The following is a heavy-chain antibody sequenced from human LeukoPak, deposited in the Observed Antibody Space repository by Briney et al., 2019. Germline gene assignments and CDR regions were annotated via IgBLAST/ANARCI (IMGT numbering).Heavy chain of an antibody. CDR3: ARAPYYGSGSYYKFDY. V-gene: IGHV4-34*01. D-gene: IGHD3-10*01. Sequence: PSETLSLTCAVYGGSFSGYYWSWIRQPPGKGLEWIGEINHSGSTNYNPSLKSRVTISVDTSKNQFSLKLSSVTAADTAVYYCARAPYYGSGSYYKFDYWGQETLVTVSS. CDR2: INHSGST. CDR1: GGSFSGYY. J-gene: IGHJ4*02.